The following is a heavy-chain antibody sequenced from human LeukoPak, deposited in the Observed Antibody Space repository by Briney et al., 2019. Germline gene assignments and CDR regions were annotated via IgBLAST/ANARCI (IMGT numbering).Heavy chain of an antibody. CDR2: IYYSGST. CDR3: ARRNYGILTGYLFPNWFDP. V-gene: IGHV4-39*01. Sequence: PSETLSLTCTVSGGSISSSSYYWGWIRQPPGKGLEWIGSIYYSGSTYYNPSLKSRVTISVDTSKNQFSLKLSSVTAADTAVYYCARRNYGILTGYLFPNWFDPWGQGTLVTVSS. J-gene: IGHJ5*02. CDR1: GGSISSSSYY. D-gene: IGHD3-9*01.